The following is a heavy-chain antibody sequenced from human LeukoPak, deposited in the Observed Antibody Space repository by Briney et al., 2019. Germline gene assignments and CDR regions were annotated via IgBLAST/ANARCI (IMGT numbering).Heavy chain of an antibody. V-gene: IGHV3-64D*06. CDR1: GVTFRYFG. Sequence: PGGSLRLSCSLSGVTFRYFGIHWVRQAPGKGLEFVSGVSADGQTAHYIESVKRRLTISRDNSKSSLFLQMSSLKPEDTAVYYCVIRSGDWYDYWGQGTVVTVSS. CDR2: VSADGQTA. CDR3: VIRSGDWYDY. J-gene: IGHJ4*02. D-gene: IGHD2-21*02.